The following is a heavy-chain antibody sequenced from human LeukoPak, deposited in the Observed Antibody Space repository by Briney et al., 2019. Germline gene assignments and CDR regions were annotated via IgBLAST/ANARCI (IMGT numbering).Heavy chain of an antibody. J-gene: IGHJ5*02. D-gene: IGHD6-19*01. Sequence: SETLSLTCAVYGGSFSGYYWSWIRQPPGKGLEWIGEINHSGSTNYNPSLKSRVTISVDTSKNQFSLKLSSVTAADTAVYYCARVGKQWLVLRGWFDPWGQGTPVTVSS. CDR1: GGSFSGYY. CDR3: ARVGKQWLVLRGWFDP. CDR2: INHSGST. V-gene: IGHV4-34*01.